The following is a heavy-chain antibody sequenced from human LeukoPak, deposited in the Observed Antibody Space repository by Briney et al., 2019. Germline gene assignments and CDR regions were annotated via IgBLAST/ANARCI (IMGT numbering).Heavy chain of an antibody. J-gene: IGHJ4*02. CDR2: ISGSGGST. D-gene: IGHD2-2*02. CDR3: AKTYCSSTSCYTPDFDY. Sequence: PGRSLRLSCAASGFTFSSYGMHWVRQAPGKGLEWVSAISGSGGSTYYADSVKGRFTISRDNSKNTLYLQMNSLRAEDTAVYYCAKTYCSSTSCYTPDFDYWGQGTLVTVSS. CDR1: GFTFSSYG. V-gene: IGHV3-23*01.